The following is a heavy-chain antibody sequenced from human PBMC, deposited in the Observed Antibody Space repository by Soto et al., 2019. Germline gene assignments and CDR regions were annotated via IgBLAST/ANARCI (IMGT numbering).Heavy chain of an antibody. V-gene: IGHV1-2*04. Sequence: VSVKVSCKASGYTFTGYYMHWVRQAPGQGLEWMGWINPNSGGTNYAQKFQGWVTMTRDTSISTAYMELSRLRSDDTAVYYCARSLQRTGSIAAAGSGYYYGMDVWGQGTTVTVSS. D-gene: IGHD6-13*01. CDR3: ARSLQRTGSIAAAGSGYYYGMDV. CDR1: GYTFTGYY. J-gene: IGHJ6*02. CDR2: INPNSGGT.